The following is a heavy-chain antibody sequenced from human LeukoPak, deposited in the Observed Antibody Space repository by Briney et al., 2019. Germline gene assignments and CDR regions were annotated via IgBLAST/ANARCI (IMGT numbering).Heavy chain of an antibody. CDR1: GGSFSGYY. V-gene: IGHV4-34*01. Sequence: SETLSLTCAVYGGSFSGYYWGWIRQRPGKGLEWIGEINHSGSTNYNPSLKSRVTISVDTSKNQFSLKLSSVTAADTAVYYCARDEDYYDSSGYYYWGQGTLVTASS. J-gene: IGHJ4*02. CDR3: ARDEDYYDSSGYYY. CDR2: INHSGST. D-gene: IGHD3-22*01.